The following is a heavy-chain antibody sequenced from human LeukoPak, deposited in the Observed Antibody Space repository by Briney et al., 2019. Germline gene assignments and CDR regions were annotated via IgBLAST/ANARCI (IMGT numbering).Heavy chain of an antibody. CDR1: GGSFSGYY. CDR2: INHSGST. V-gene: IGHV4-34*01. Sequence: PSQTLSPTCAVNGGSFSGYYWSWIRHPPGNWLEWIGEINHSGSTNYNPSLKRRVTISVDASKNQFSLKLSSVTAADTAVYYCARGVEGDILNWGQGTLVTVSS. CDR3: ARGVEGDILN. J-gene: IGHJ4*02. D-gene: IGHD3-9*01.